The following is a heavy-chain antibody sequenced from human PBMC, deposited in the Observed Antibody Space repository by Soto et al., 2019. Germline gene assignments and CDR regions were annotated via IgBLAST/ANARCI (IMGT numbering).Heavy chain of an antibody. CDR3: ARRDYSFSFDY. J-gene: IGHJ4*02. V-gene: IGHV4-34*01. D-gene: IGHD4-4*01. CDR1: GGSFSGYY. Sequence: SETLSLTCAVYGGSFSGYYWSWIRQPPGKGLEWIGEINHSGSTNYNPSRKSRVTISVDTSKNQFSLKLSSVTAADTAVYYCARRDYSFSFDYWGQGTLVTVSS. CDR2: INHSGST.